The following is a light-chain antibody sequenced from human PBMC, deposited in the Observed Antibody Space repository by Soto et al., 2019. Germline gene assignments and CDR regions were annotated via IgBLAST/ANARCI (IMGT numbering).Light chain of an antibody. CDR1: SSNIGAGYD. CDR2: GNT. V-gene: IGLV1-40*01. CDR3: QAYDSGLSGVV. J-gene: IGLJ3*02. Sequence: QSVLTQPPSVSGAPGQRVTISCTGTSSNIGAGYDVHWYQQSPGTAPKLLMYGNTYRPSGVPDRFSGSKSGTSASLAITGLQAEDEADYYCQAYDSGLSGVVFGGGTEPTVL.